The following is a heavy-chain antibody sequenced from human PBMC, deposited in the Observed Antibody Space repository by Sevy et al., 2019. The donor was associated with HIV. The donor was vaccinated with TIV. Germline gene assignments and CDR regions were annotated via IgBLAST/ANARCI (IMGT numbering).Heavy chain of an antibody. Sequence: GSLRLSCATSGFTFSHYWMSWVRQAPGKGLQWVANIKHDGSEKFYVDSVKGRFTISRDNANDSLYLQMNSLRAGDTAVYYCARGTTVTDALDYWGQGTLVTVSS. CDR1: GFTFSHYW. D-gene: IGHD4-17*01. CDR3: ARGTTVTDALDY. V-gene: IGHV3-7*01. CDR2: IKHDGSEK. J-gene: IGHJ4*02.